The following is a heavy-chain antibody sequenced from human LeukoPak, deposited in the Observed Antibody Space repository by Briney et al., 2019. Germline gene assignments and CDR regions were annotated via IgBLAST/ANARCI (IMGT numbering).Heavy chain of an antibody. V-gene: IGHV1-69*04. CDR1: GGTFRSYA. CDR3: ARDVGIGYYDSSGYYGMDV. Sequence: ASVKVSCKASGGTFRSYAISWVRQAPGQGLEWMGRIIPILGIANYAQKFQGRVTITADKSTSTAYMELSSLRSEDTAVYYCARDVGIGYYDSSGYYGMDVWGQGTTVTVSS. D-gene: IGHD3-22*01. CDR2: IIPILGIA. J-gene: IGHJ6*02.